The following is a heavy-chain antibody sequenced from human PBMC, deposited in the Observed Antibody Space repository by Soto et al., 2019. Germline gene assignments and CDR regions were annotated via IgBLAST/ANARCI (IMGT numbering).Heavy chain of an antibody. Sequence: GASVKVSCKASGYTFTSYGISWVRQAPGQGLEWMGWISAYNGNTNYAQKLQGRVTMTTDTSTSTAYMELRSLRSDDTAVYYCASGYCSGGSCYSGGYYYYMDVWGKGTTVTV. CDR1: GYTFTSYG. CDR3: ASGYCSGGSCYSGGYYYYMDV. J-gene: IGHJ6*03. V-gene: IGHV1-18*01. D-gene: IGHD2-15*01. CDR2: ISAYNGNT.